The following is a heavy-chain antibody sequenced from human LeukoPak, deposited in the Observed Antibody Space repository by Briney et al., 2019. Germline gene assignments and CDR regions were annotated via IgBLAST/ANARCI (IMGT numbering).Heavy chain of an antibody. Sequence: ASVKVSCKASGYSFTSYKMHWVRQAPGQGLEWMGWINPNSGGTNYAQKFQGRVTMTRDTSISTAYMELSRLRSDDTAVYYCARKGGIAVAGLNYYYMGVWGKGTTVTVS. CDR3: ARKGGIAVAGLNYYYMGV. V-gene: IGHV1-2*02. CDR1: GYSFTSYK. D-gene: IGHD6-19*01. J-gene: IGHJ6*03. CDR2: INPNSGGT.